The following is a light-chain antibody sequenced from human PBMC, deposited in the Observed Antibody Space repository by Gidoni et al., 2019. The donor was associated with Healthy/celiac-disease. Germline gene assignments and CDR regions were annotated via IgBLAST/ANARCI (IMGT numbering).Light chain of an antibody. J-gene: IGKJ1*01. CDR2: DAS. CDR1: QIISSW. CDR3: QQYNSYSFT. V-gene: IGKV1-5*01. Sequence: DIQMTQSPSTLSASVGDRVTITCRASQIISSWLAEYQQKPGKATKLLIYDASSLESGVLSRFSGSGSGTEFTLTISSLQPDDFATNYCQQYNSYSFTFGQGTKVEIK.